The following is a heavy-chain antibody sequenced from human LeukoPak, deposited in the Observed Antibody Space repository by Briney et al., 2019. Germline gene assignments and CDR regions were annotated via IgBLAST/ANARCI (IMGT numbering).Heavy chain of an antibody. Sequence: GGSLRLSCAASGFTFSRYAMSWVRQAPGKGLQWVSDISGGGGSTYYADSVKGRFTVSRDNSKNTLYLHMNSLRAEATAVYYCARTGRKPFYGDSYFDYWGQGTLVTVSS. D-gene: IGHD4-17*01. J-gene: IGHJ4*02. CDR2: ISGGGGST. CDR1: GFTFSRYA. CDR3: ARTGRKPFYGDSYFDY. V-gene: IGHV3-23*01.